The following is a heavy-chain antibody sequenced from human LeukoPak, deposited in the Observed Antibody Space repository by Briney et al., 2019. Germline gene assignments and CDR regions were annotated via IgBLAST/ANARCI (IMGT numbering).Heavy chain of an antibody. Sequence: GASVKVSCKASGYTFTSYDINWARQATGQGLEWMGWMNPNSGNTGYAQKFQGRVTMTRNTSISTAYMELSSLRSEDTAVYYCARGSSSWYFDRSRLSDYWGQGTLVTVSS. CDR1: GYTFTSYD. D-gene: IGHD6-13*01. V-gene: IGHV1-8*01. CDR3: ARGSSSWYFDRSRLSDY. CDR2: MNPNSGNT. J-gene: IGHJ4*02.